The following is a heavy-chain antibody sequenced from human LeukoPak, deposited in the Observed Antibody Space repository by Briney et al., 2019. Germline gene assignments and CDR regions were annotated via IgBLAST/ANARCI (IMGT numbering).Heavy chain of an antibody. V-gene: IGHV1-2*02. CDR2: INPNSGGT. J-gene: IGHJ2*01. CDR3: AREKGYSGSYVHWYFDL. Sequence: ASVKVSCKASGYSFTGYYIHWVRQAPGQGLECMGWINPNSGGTNYARKFQGRVTMTRDTSIGTAYMELSRLRSDDTAVYYCAREKGYSGSYVHWYFDLWGRGTLVTVSS. CDR1: GYSFTGYY. D-gene: IGHD1-26*01.